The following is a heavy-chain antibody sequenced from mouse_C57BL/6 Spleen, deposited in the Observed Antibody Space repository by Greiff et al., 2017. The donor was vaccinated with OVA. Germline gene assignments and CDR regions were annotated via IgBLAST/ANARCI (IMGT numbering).Heavy chain of an antibody. CDR2: IYPGDGDT. CDR3: ARSGSSYRARAMDY. J-gene: IGHJ4*01. CDR1: GYAFSSYW. Sequence: QVQLQQSGAELVKPGASVKISCKASGYAFSSYWMNWVKQRPGKGLEWIGQIYPGDGDTNYNGKFKGKATLTADKSSSTAYMQLSSLTSEDSAVYFCARSGSSYRARAMDYWGQGTSVTVSS. D-gene: IGHD1-1*01. V-gene: IGHV1-80*01.